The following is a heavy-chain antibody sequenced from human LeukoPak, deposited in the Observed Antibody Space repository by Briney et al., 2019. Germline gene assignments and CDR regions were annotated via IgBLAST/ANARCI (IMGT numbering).Heavy chain of an antibody. J-gene: IGHJ4*02. D-gene: IGHD3-16*01. V-gene: IGHV3-21*01. Sequence: AGGSLSLSCAASGFTFSSYSMNWVRQAPGKGLEWVSSISSSSSYIYYADSVKGRFTISRDNAKNSLYLQMNSLRAEDTAVYYCARELGTTWDYWGQGTLVTVSS. CDR1: GFTFSSYS. CDR3: ARELGTTWDY. CDR2: ISSSSSYI.